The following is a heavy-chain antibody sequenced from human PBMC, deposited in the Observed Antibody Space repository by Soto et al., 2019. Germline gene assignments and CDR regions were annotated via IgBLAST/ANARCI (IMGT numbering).Heavy chain of an antibody. D-gene: IGHD3-22*01. CDR2: INEGGFT. J-gene: IGHJ4*02. V-gene: IGHV4-34*01. CDR3: AGGSHYYESSVQSLVDD. CDR1: GGTFRGYY. Sequence: SENLPLTCAVYGGTFRGYYWSWIRQPPGKGLEWIGDINEGGFTNFNPSLESRLTISVDTSKKEYSLKLTSVTAADTAVYFCAGGSHYYESSVQSLVDDWGQGTLVTV.